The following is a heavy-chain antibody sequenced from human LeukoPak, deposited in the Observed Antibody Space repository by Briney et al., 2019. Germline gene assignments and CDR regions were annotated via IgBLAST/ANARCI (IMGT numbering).Heavy chain of an antibody. Sequence: GGSLRLSCAASGFTFSSYEMNWVRQAPGKGLEWVSYISSSSSTIYYADSVKGRFTISRDNAKNSLYLQMNSLRAEDTAVYYCARDYYDSSGYYYFDYWGQGTLVTVSS. D-gene: IGHD3-22*01. J-gene: IGHJ4*02. V-gene: IGHV3-48*01. CDR1: GFTFSSYE. CDR2: ISSSSSTI. CDR3: ARDYYDSSGYYYFDY.